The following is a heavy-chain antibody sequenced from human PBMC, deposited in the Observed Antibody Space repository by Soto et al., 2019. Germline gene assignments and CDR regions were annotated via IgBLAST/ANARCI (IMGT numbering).Heavy chain of an antibody. Sequence: LRLSCVTSGFTFSRNTMNWVRQAPGKGLEWVASITSSGSYVYYADSVKGRFSASRDNAKNSLSRQMDSLRPDGTAIYFCVKDEGIEAMDVWGPGTTLTV. D-gene: IGHD3-3*02. CDR2: ITSSGSYV. CDR3: VKDEGIEAMDV. CDR1: GFTFSRNT. J-gene: IGHJ6*02. V-gene: IGHV3-21*01.